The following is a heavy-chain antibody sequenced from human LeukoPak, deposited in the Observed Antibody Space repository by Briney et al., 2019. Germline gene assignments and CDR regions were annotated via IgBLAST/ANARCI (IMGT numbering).Heavy chain of an antibody. D-gene: IGHD3-22*01. Sequence: GGSLRLSCAASGFTFSSYSMSWVRQAPGKGLEWVSSISSSSSYIYYADSVKGRFTISRDNAKNSLYLQMNSLRAEDTAVYYCARADGSAYFDYWGQGTLVTVSS. J-gene: IGHJ4*02. CDR3: ARADGSAYFDY. V-gene: IGHV3-21*01. CDR2: ISSSSSYI. CDR1: GFTFSSYS.